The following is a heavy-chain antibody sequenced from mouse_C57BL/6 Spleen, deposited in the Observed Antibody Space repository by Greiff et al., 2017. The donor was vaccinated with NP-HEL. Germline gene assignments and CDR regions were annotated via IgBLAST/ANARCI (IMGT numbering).Heavy chain of an antibody. CDR1: GYTFTSYW. Sequence: QVQLQQPGAELVMPGASVKLSCKASGYTFTSYWMHWVKQRPGQGLEWIGEIDPSDSYPNYNQKFKGKSTLTVDKSSSTAYMQLSSLTSEDSAVYYCARAAVVVDYWGKGTTLTVSS. D-gene: IGHD1-1*01. V-gene: IGHV1-69*01. CDR3: ARAAVVVDY. J-gene: IGHJ2*01. CDR2: IDPSDSYP.